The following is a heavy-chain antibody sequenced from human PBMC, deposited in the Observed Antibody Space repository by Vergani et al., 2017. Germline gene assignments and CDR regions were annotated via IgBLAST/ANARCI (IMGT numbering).Heavy chain of an antibody. J-gene: IGHJ4*02. D-gene: IGHD1-1*01. Sequence: QVQLVQSGAEVKKPGASVKVSCKASGYTFTSYAMHWVRQAPGQRLEWMGWINDGNGNTKYSQKFQGRVTITRDTSASTAYMELSSLRSEDTAVYYCARDRWKDSPYYFDYWGQGTLVTVSS. CDR1: GYTFTSYA. CDR2: INDGNGNT. CDR3: ARDRWKDSPYYFDY. V-gene: IGHV1-3*01.